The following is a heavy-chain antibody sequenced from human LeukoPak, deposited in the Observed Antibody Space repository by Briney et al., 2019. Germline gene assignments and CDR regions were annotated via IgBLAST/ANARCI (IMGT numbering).Heavy chain of an antibody. CDR3: ARSPTYYDFWSGYLRYYYYYYGMDV. CDR2: MNPNSGNT. J-gene: IGHJ6*02. V-gene: IGHV1-8*01. D-gene: IGHD3-3*01. Sequence: ASVKVSCKASGYTFTSYDINWVRQATGQGLEWRGWMNPNSGNTGYAQKLQGRVTMTRNTSITTAYMELSSLRSEDTAVYYCARSPTYYDFWSGYLRYYYYYYGMDVWGQGTTVTVSS. CDR1: GYTFTSYD.